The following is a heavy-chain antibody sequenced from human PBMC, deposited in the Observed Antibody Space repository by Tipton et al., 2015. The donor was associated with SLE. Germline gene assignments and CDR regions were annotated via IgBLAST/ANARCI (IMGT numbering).Heavy chain of an antibody. D-gene: IGHD1-26*01. CDR1: GESFSGYY. J-gene: IGHJ3*02. V-gene: IGHV4-59*01. CDR3: ARVIVGATSRAFDI. Sequence: TLSLTCAVYGESFSGYYWSWIRQPPGKGLEWIGYIYYSGSTNYNPSLKSRVTISVDTSKNQFSLKLSSVTAADTAVYYCARVIVGATSRAFDIWGQGTMVTVSS. CDR2: IYYSGST.